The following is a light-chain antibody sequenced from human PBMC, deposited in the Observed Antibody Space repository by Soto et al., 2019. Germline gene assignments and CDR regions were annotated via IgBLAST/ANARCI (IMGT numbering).Light chain of an antibody. CDR3: QQYYQWPSYT. V-gene: IGKV3-15*01. CDR1: XSVXXN. J-gene: IGKJ2*01. CDR2: DAS. Sequence: EIVMTQSPLXLSASPGEXAIXXXRASXSVXXNIAWYQQKPGQSPRLLVYDASTRATAIPARFSGSGSGTEFTLTINTLQPEDFAVYYCQQYYQWPSYTFGQGTKVDI.